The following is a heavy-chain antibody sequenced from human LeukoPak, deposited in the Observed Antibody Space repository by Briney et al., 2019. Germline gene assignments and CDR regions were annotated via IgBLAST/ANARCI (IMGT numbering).Heavy chain of an antibody. CDR2: INSDGSSI. CDR3: TRGASGYGNFDY. J-gene: IGHJ4*02. CDR1: GFSVGGYW. V-gene: IGHV3-74*01. Sequence: GGSLRLSCAASGFSVGGYWMHWVRQGPGMGLVWVSRINSDGSSISYAGSVKGRFSISRDNAKNTLYLQMNSLRAEDTAVYYCTRGASGYGNFDYWGQGTLVTVSS. D-gene: IGHD5-12*01.